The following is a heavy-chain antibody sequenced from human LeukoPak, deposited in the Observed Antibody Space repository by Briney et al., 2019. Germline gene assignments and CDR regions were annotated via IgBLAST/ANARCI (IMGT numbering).Heavy chain of an antibody. D-gene: IGHD3-22*01. Sequence: PGGSLRLSCAASGFTFDDYAMHWVRQAPGKGLEWVSGISWNSGSIGYADSMKGRFTISRDNAKNSLYLQMNSLRAEDTALYYCAKDMSPRPYYYDSSGYYYRAFDYWGQGTLVTVSS. CDR2: ISWNSGSI. J-gene: IGHJ4*02. V-gene: IGHV3-9*01. CDR1: GFTFDDYA. CDR3: AKDMSPRPYYYDSSGYYYRAFDY.